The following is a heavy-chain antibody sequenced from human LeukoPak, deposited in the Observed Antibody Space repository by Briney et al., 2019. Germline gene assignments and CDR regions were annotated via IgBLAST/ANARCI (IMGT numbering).Heavy chain of an antibody. J-gene: IGHJ6*03. CDR1: GDSISSYY. D-gene: IGHD2-21*01. Sequence: SETLSLTCTVSGDSISSYYWTWIRQPAGKGLEWIGRIDSSGSAIYSPSLKSRVTMSVDTSKNQFSLRLRSVTAVDTAVYFCANEAIRGYYYYNIDVWGKGTTVTISS. CDR3: ANEAIRGYYYYNIDV. CDR2: IDSSGSA. V-gene: IGHV4-4*07.